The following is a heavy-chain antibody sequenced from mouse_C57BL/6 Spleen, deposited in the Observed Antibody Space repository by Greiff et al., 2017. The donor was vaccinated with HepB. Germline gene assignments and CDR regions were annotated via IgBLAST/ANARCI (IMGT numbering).Heavy chain of an antibody. CDR2: IHPNSGST. CDR1: GYTFTSYW. V-gene: IGHV1-64*01. J-gene: IGHJ1*03. D-gene: IGHD2-1*01. CDR3: ARWGYYGNYRDV. Sequence: QVQLQQPGAELVKPGASVKLSCKASGYTFTSYWMHWVKQRPGQGLEWIGMIHPNSGSTNYNEKFKSKATLTVDKSSSTAYMQLSSLTSEDSAVYYCARWGYYGNYRDVWGTGTTVTVSS.